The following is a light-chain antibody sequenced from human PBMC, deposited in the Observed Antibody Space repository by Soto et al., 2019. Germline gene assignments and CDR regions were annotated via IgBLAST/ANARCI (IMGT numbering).Light chain of an antibody. J-gene: IGKJ4*01. CDR3: QQYDDWPLT. Sequence: EKVMTQSPATLSVSPGERATLSCRASENIKNRLAWYQQKPGQGPRLLIYDAFTRATDIPARVSGSASGTEFSLTISSLQSEDSAFYYCQQYDDWPLTLGGGTKVEIK. CDR2: DAF. V-gene: IGKV3-15*01. CDR1: ENIKNR.